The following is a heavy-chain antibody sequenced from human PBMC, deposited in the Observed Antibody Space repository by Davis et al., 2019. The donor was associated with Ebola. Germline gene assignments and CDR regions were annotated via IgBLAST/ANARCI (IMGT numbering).Heavy chain of an antibody. V-gene: IGHV3-53*01. CDR1: GVTVSTNY. J-gene: IGHJ4*02. CDR3: AKVRDDY. Sequence: GESLKISCAASGVTVSTNYMNWVRQAPGEGLEWVSIIYSGGSIYYADSVKGRVTISRDTSKNTMYLQMTSLRAEDTAVYYCAKVRDDYWGQGTLVTVSS. CDR2: IYSGGSI.